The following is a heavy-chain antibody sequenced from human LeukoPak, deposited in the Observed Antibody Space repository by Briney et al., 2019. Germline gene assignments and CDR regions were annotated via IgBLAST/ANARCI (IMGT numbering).Heavy chain of an antibody. CDR3: AKADSSGYYYVEGSAFDI. CDR1: GFTFSSYA. Sequence: PGGSLRLSCAASGFTFSSYAMSWVRQAPGKGLEWVSAISGSGGSTYYADSVKGRFTISRDNSKNTLYLQMNSLRAEDTAVYYCAKADSSGYYYVEGSAFDIWGQETMVTVSS. CDR2: ISGSGGST. V-gene: IGHV3-23*01. D-gene: IGHD3-22*01. J-gene: IGHJ3*02.